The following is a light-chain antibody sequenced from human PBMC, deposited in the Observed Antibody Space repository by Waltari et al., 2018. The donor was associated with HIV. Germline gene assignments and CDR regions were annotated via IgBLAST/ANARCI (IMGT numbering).Light chain of an antibody. CDR1: SGSAPTSPH. CDR2: NTN. CDR3: LLYLGSGILV. J-gene: IGLJ3*02. Sequence: QSVVTQAPSFSVSPGGTVTLTCGLESGSAPTSPHPSCYQQTPGQTPRTLIYNTNTRSSGVPGRFSGSILGSKAALTITGAQADDESVYYCLLYLGSGILVFGGGTKVTVL. V-gene: IGLV8-61*01.